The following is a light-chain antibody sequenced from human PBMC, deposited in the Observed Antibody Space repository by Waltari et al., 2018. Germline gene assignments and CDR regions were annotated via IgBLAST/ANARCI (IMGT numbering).Light chain of an antibody. V-gene: IGKV3-20*01. CDR2: SAS. Sequence: EIVLTQSPGTLSLSPGERVTLSCRARQSVTSSYLPWYQQKPGQAPKLLIYSASNRATVTPDRFSGSWSGTDFTLTVSRLEPEDFAVYCCQQYGSSPPTFGQGTKVEIK. CDR3: QQYGSSPPT. CDR1: QSVTSSY. J-gene: IGKJ1*01.